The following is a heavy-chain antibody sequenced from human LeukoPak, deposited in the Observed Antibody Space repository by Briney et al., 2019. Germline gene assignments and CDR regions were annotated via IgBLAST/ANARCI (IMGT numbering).Heavy chain of an antibody. Sequence: PGGSLRLSCAASGFTFSSYSMNWVRQAPGKGLEWVSSISSSSSYIYYADSVKGRFTISRDNAKNSLHLQMNSLRAEDTAVYYCARGDYGDYGEGTFGYWGQGTLVTVSS. D-gene: IGHD4-17*01. CDR1: GFTFSSYS. V-gene: IGHV3-21*01. CDR2: ISSSSSYI. CDR3: ARGDYGDYGEGTFGY. J-gene: IGHJ4*02.